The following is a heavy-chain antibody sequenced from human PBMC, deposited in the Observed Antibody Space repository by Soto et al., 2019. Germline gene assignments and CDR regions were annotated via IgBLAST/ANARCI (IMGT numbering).Heavy chain of an antibody. CDR2: ISYDGISK. V-gene: IGHV3-30*03. CDR3: ARDLYGSDWYNYFDP. J-gene: IGHJ5*02. CDR1: GFTLTTYG. Sequence: QVQLVESGGGVVQPGRSLRLSCAASGFTLTTYGMHWVRQAPGKGLEWVARISYDGISKHYTDSVEGRFTISRDNSNNAMYLQMNSLRAEDTAVYYCARDLYGSDWYNYFDPWGHGTLVTVSS. D-gene: IGHD6-19*01.